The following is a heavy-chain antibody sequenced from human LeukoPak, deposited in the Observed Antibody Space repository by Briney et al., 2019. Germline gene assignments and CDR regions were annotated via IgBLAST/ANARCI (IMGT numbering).Heavy chain of an antibody. J-gene: IGHJ5*02. D-gene: IGHD3-16*02. Sequence: PSETLSLTCTVTGYYIRHGYFWGWVRPSPGKGLEYIGHIHQSGRTSYNPSLQSRVTISVDTSKNQFSLKLRSVTAADTAVYYCARLEVTFGGVIAAWGQGTLVTVSS. V-gene: IGHV4-38-2*02. CDR1: GYYIRHGYF. CDR2: IHQSGRT. CDR3: ARLEVTFGGVIAA.